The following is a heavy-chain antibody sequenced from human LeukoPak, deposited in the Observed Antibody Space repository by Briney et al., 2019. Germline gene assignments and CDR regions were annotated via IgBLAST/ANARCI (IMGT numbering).Heavy chain of an antibody. CDR2: VNGGNGNT. CDR1: GYSFTSFS. CDR3: ARGVGTTVVTDYWYFDL. D-gene: IGHD4-23*01. Sequence: EASVKVSCEASGYSFTSFSIHWLRQAPGQRLEWMGWVNGGNGNTKYSQEFQGRVTLTRDTSASTAYMELRSLRSEDMAVYYCARGVGTTVVTDYWYFDLWGRGTLVTVSS. V-gene: IGHV1-3*03. J-gene: IGHJ2*01.